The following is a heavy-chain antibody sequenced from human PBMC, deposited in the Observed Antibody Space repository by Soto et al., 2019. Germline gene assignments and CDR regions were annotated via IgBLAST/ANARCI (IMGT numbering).Heavy chain of an antibody. D-gene: IGHD4-17*01. CDR1: GYTFTSYG. CDR2: ISAYNGNT. J-gene: IGHJ4*02. V-gene: IGHV1-18*01. CDR3: ARDYEPMVTTLDY. Sequence: QVQLVQSGAEVKKPGASVKVSCKASGYTFTSYGISWVRQAPGQGLEWMGWISAYNGNTNYAQRLQGRVTMTTDTPTSTAYMELRSLTSDDTAVYYCARDYEPMVTTLDYWGQGTLVTVSS.